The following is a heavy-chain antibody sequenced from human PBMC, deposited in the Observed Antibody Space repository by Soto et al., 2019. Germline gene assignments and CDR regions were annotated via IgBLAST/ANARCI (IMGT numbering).Heavy chain of an antibody. J-gene: IGHJ5*02. D-gene: IGHD2-2*01. Sequence: SETLSLTCAVYGGSFSGYYWSWIRQPPGKGLEWIGEINHSGSTNYNPSLKSRVTISVDTSKNQFPLKLSSVTAADTAVYYCAGLGYCSSTSCPREYNWFDPWGQGTLVTVSS. CDR2: INHSGST. V-gene: IGHV4-34*01. CDR1: GGSFSGYY. CDR3: AGLGYCSSTSCPREYNWFDP.